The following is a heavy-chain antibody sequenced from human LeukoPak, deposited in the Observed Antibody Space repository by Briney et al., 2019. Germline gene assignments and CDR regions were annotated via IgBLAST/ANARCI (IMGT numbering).Heavy chain of an antibody. V-gene: IGHV4-61*02. CDR2: IYTSRST. D-gene: IGHD6-19*01. CDR3: ARVGNGSGLVY. CDR1: GASISSGSYC. J-gene: IGHJ4*02. Sequence: KTSETLCLTCTVSGASISSGSYCWSWIRQPAGKGLEWIGRIYTSRSTNYNPSLNSLLTISVDTSKNQFSLKLSSVTAADTAVYYCARVGNGSGLVYWGQGTLVTVSS.